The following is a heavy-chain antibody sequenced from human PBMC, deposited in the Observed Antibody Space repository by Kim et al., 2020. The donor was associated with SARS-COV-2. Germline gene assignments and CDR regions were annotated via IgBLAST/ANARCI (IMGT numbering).Heavy chain of an antibody. CDR2: IYHSGST. V-gene: IGHV4-4*02. D-gene: IGHD3-10*01. CDR3: ARGYYGSGSYSHPFDY. Sequence: SETLSLTCAVSGGSISSSNWWSWVRQPPGKGLEWIGEIYHSGSTNYNPSLKSRVTISVDKSKNQFSLKLSSVTAADTAVYYCARGYYGSGSYSHPFDYWGQGTLVTVSS. J-gene: IGHJ4*02. CDR1: GGSISSSNW.